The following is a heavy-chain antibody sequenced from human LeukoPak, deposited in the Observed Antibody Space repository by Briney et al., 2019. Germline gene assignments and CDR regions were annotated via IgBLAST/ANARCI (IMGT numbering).Heavy chain of an antibody. Sequence: GGSLRLSCAASGFMFNNYAMSWVRQAPGKGLEWASGITFNGGSTYYADSVKGRFTISRDNSKNTLYLQMNSLRVEDTAVYYCAKDLKQWLVEFYFDYWGQGTLVTVSS. CDR1: GFMFNNYA. V-gene: IGHV3-23*01. CDR3: AKDLKQWLVEFYFDY. J-gene: IGHJ4*02. D-gene: IGHD6-19*01. CDR2: ITFNGGST.